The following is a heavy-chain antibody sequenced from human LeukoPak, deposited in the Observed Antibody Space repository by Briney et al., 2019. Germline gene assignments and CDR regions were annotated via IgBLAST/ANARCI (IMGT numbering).Heavy chain of an antibody. Sequence: GGSLRLSWTASGFTFGDYAMSWFRQAPGKGLEWVGFIRSKAYGGTTEYAASVKGRFTISRDDSKSIAYLQMNSLKTEDTAVYYCTRVRGNWNEPGLDYWGQGTLVTVSS. CDR3: TRVRGNWNEPGLDY. J-gene: IGHJ4*02. CDR1: GFTFGDYA. D-gene: IGHD1-1*01. CDR2: IRSKAYGGTT. V-gene: IGHV3-49*03.